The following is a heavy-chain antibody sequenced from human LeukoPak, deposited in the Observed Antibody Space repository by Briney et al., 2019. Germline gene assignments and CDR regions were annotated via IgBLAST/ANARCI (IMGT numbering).Heavy chain of an antibody. CDR3: ARGPYGASISKWFDP. CDR1: GGSFSGYH. CDR2: FSTSGST. Sequence: PSDPLSLTCAVYGGSFSGYHWSWIRQPAGKGLECIGRFSTSGSTNYNPSLKSRVAMSVDTSENQFSLKLSSVTAADTAVYYCARGPYGASISKWFDPWGQGTLVIVSS. V-gene: IGHV4-59*10. D-gene: IGHD4/OR15-4a*01. J-gene: IGHJ5*02.